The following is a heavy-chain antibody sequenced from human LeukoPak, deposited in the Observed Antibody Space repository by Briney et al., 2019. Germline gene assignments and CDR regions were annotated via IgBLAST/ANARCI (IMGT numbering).Heavy chain of an antibody. V-gene: IGHV3-30*02. CDR2: IRYDGSHK. CDR1: GFASSSYG. Sequence: PGGSLRLSCAASGFASSSYGMHWVRQVPGKGLECVAFIRYDGSHKNYADSVKGRFTISRDNSKNTLYLQMNSLRGEDTAVYYCAKDRRWLPENYYFYYYMDVWGKGTTVTVSS. D-gene: IGHD4-17*01. CDR3: AKDRRWLPENYYFYYYMDV. J-gene: IGHJ6*03.